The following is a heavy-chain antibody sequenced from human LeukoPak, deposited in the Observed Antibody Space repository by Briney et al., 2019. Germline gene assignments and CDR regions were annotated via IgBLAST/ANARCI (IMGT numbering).Heavy chain of an antibody. Sequence: ASVKVSCKASGYTFTGYYMHWVRQAPGQGLEWMGWINPNSGGTNYAQKFQGRVTMIRDTSISTAYMELSRLRSDDTAVYYCARSRRYCSGGSCYYRDYYYGMDVWGQGTTVTVSS. CDR1: GYTFTGYY. V-gene: IGHV1-2*02. CDR3: ARSRRYCSGGSCYYRDYYYGMDV. D-gene: IGHD2-15*01. CDR2: INPNSGGT. J-gene: IGHJ6*02.